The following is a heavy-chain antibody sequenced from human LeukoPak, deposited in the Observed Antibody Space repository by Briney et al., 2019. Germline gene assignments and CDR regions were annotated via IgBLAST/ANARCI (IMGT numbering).Heavy chain of an antibody. D-gene: IGHD1-26*01. J-gene: IGHJ6*02. CDR2: INHSGST. V-gene: IGHV4-34*01. CDR3: ARSAGPGGGSGSYWPPYYYYGMDV. CDR1: GGSFSGYY. Sequence: SETLSLTCAVYGGSFSGYYWSWIRQPPGKGLEWIGEINHSGSTNYNPSLKSRVTISVDTSKNQFSLKLSSVTAADTAVYYCARSAGPGGGSGSYWPPYYYYGMDVWGQGTTVTVSS.